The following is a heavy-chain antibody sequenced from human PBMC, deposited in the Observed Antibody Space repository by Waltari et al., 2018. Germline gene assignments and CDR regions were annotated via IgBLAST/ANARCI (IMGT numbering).Heavy chain of an antibody. CDR3: AGGFYDYVWGSYRPDY. CDR2: IYHSGST. J-gene: IGHJ4*02. V-gene: IGHV4-4*02. D-gene: IGHD3-16*02. Sequence: QVQLQDSGPGLVKPSGTLSLPCAVSGGSISSSNWWSWVRPPPGKGLEWIGEIYHSGSTNYNPSLKSRVTISVDKSKNQFSLKLSSVTAADTAVYYCAGGFYDYVWGSYRPDYWGQGTLVTVSS. CDR1: GGSISSSNW.